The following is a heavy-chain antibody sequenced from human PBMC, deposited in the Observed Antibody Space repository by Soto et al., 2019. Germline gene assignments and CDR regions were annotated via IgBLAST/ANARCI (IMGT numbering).Heavy chain of an antibody. D-gene: IGHD1-26*01. CDR3: AKVDGGGSYYYYYYGMDV. CDR1: GFTFSSYA. CDR2: ISGSGGST. Sequence: HPXGSLRLSCSASGFTFSSYAMSWVRQAPGKGLEWVSAISGSGGSTYYADSVKGRFTISRDNSKNTLYLQMNSLRAEDTAVYYGAKVDGGGSYYYYYYGMDVWGQGTTVTVSS. V-gene: IGHV3-23*01. J-gene: IGHJ6*02.